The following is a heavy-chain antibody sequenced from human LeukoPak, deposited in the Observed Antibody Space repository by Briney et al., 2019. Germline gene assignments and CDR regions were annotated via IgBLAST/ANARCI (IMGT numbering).Heavy chain of an antibody. Sequence: PGGSLRLSCAASGFTFSNYAMSWVRQAPGKGLEWVSSISSSSSYIYYADSVKGRFTISRDNAKNSLYLQMNSLRAEDTAVYYCARESPETYYYDSSGYNSGGFDYWGQGTLVTVSS. J-gene: IGHJ4*02. CDR1: GFTFSNYA. CDR2: ISSSSSYI. D-gene: IGHD3-22*01. V-gene: IGHV3-21*01. CDR3: ARESPETYYYDSSGYNSGGFDY.